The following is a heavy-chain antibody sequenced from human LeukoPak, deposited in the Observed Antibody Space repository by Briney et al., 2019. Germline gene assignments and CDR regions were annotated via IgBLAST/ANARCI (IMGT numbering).Heavy chain of an antibody. CDR2: ISYDGSEK. Sequence: PGRPLRLSCAASGFTFSSYPMHWVRQAPGKGLEWVAVISYDGSEKHYADPVKGRFTISRDNSKNTLYLQMNSLRAEDTAVYYCAREGSSGYYPYWGQGILVTVSS. CDR3: AREGSSGYYPY. V-gene: IGHV3-30-3*01. CDR1: GFTFSSYP. D-gene: IGHD3-22*01. J-gene: IGHJ4*02.